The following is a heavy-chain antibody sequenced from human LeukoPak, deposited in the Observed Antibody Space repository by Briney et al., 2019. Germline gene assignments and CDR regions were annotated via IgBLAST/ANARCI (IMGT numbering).Heavy chain of an antibody. Sequence: SETLSLTCTVSGGSINSYYWSWIRQPPGKGLEWIGQVYYSGSTNYNPSLKSRVTISVDTSKNQFSLKLSSVTAADTAVYYCARGRALVTPFDYWGQGTLVTVSS. CDR1: GGSINSYY. V-gene: IGHV4-59*01. CDR2: VYYSGST. CDR3: ARGRALVTPFDY. D-gene: IGHD4-23*01. J-gene: IGHJ4*02.